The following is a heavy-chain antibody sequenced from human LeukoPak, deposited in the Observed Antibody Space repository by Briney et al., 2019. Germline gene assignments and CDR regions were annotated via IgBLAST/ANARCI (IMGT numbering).Heavy chain of an antibody. CDR2: IYPGDSDT. CDR1: GYSFTTYW. J-gene: IGHJ5*02. V-gene: IGHV5-51*01. CDR3: ARHASEYSSSSWLDP. D-gene: IGHD6-6*01. Sequence: PGESLKISCKGSGYSFTTYWIVWVRQMPGKGLEWVGIIYPGDSDTRYSPSFQGQVTISADKSINTAYLQWSSLKASDTATYYCARHASEYSSSSWLDPWGQGTLVTAS.